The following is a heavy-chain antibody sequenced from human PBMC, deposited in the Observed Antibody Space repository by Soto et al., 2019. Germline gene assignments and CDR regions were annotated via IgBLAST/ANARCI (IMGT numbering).Heavy chain of an antibody. CDR3: ARGKSYSGSYFSDY. J-gene: IGHJ4*02. V-gene: IGHV4-34*01. D-gene: IGHD1-26*01. CDR2: INHSGST. CDR1: GGSFSGYY. Sequence: QVQLQQWGAGLLKPSKTLSLTCAVYGGSFSGYYWSWIRQPPGKGLEWIGEINHSGSTNYNPSLKIRVTISVDTSKNQFSLKLSSVTAADTAVYYCARGKSYSGSYFSDYWGQGTLVTVSS.